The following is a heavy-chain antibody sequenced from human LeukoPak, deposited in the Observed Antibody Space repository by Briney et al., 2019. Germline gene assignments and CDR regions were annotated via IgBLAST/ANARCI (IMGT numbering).Heavy chain of an antibody. CDR3: ARDRMGVDCSGGSCYPTEYYFDY. D-gene: IGHD2-15*01. V-gene: IGHV3-21*01. CDR1: GFTFDDYA. CDR2: ISSSSSYI. Sequence: PGGSLRLSCAASGFTFDDYAMHWVRQAPGKGLEWVSSISSSSSYIYYADSVKGRFTISRDNAKNSLYLQMNSLRAEDTAVYYCARDRMGVDCSGGSCYPTEYYFDYWGQGTLVTVSS. J-gene: IGHJ4*02.